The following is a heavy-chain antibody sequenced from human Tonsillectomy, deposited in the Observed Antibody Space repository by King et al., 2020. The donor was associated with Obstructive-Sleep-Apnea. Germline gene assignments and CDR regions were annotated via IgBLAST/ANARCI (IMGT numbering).Heavy chain of an antibody. CDR3: AIAAHSGSYHYYFDY. V-gene: IGHV3-23*04. Sequence: VQLVESGGGLVQPGGSLRLSCVASGFTFSSYAMSWVRQAPGKGLEWVSTISCSGDNTYHADSVKGRFTISSDSSKNTLYLQMNSLRAEDTAVYYCAIAAHSGSYHYYFDYWGQGTLVTVS. J-gene: IGHJ4*02. D-gene: IGHD1-26*01. CDR2: ISCSGDNT. CDR1: GFTFSSYA.